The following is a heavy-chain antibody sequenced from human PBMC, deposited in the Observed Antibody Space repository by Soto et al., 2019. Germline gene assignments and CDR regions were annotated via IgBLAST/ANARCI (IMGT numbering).Heavy chain of an antibody. Sequence: RRLSCAASGFNFNNYAMHWVRQAPGKGLEWVAVVTFDGSRTYYADSVKGRFTISRDRSNNTVSLQMNSLTNEDTAVYYCAKAGWGGDYYYGLDVWGQGTTVTVSS. CDR1: GFNFNNYA. CDR3: AKAGWGGDYYYGLDV. J-gene: IGHJ6*02. CDR2: VTFDGSRT. V-gene: IGHV3-30*18. D-gene: IGHD2-21*01.